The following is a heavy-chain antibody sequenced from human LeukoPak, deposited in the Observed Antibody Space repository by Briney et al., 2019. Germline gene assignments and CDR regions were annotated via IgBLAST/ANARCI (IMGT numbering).Heavy chain of an antibody. V-gene: IGHV3-53*04. J-gene: IGHJ4*02. CDR2: IYSGGST. CDR1: GFTVSSNY. Sequence: GWSLRLSCAASGFTVSSNYMSWVRQAPGKGLEWVSFIYSGGSTYYADSVKSRFTISRQNSKNTLYLQMHSLRAEDTAVYYCASGRYYDTPGGWGQGTLVTVSS. D-gene: IGHD3-22*01. CDR3: ASGRYYDTPGG.